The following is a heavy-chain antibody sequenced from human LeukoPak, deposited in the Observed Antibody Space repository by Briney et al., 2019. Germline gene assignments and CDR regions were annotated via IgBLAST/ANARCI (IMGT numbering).Heavy chain of an antibody. CDR2: INQDGSEM. D-gene: IGHD3-22*01. CDR1: GFTFSNYW. J-gene: IGHJ2*01. CDR3: ARDQGSMIVERTTNWYFDL. V-gene: IGHV3-7*01. Sequence: GGSLRPSCAASGFTFSNYWMSWVRQAPGKGLEWLANINQDGSEMYYVDSVKGRFTISRDNGKNSLYLQINSLRADDTAVYYCARDQGSMIVERTTNWYFDLWGRGTLVTVSS.